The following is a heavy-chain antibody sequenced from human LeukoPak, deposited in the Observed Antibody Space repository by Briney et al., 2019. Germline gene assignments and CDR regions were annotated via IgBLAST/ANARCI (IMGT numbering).Heavy chain of an antibody. CDR3: ARGGEIAVAGDFDY. CDR1: GFPFSSYW. Sequence: QPGGSLRLSCAASGFPFSSYWMSWVRQAPGKGPEWVANIKQDGSEKYYVDSVKGRFTISRDNAKNSLYLQMNSLRAEDTAVYYCARGGEIAVAGDFDYWGQGTLVTVSS. V-gene: IGHV3-7*03. J-gene: IGHJ4*02. CDR2: IKQDGSEK. D-gene: IGHD6-19*01.